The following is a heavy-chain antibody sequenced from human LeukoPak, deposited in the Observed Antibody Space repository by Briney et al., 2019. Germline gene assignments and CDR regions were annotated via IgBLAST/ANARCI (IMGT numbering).Heavy chain of an antibody. CDR1: GASITQHY. CDR3: TRVITGHYRSLGGFAFDI. Sequence: SETLSLTCTVSGASITQHYWSWIRQPPGKGLEYIGYYYYDGSTNYTSSVRSRVTILVDTSKNQFTLNLRSVSAADTPKYYCTRVITGHYRSLGGFAFDIWGQGTMVAVSS. D-gene: IGHD3-22*01. CDR2: YYYDGST. J-gene: IGHJ3*02. V-gene: IGHV4-59*11.